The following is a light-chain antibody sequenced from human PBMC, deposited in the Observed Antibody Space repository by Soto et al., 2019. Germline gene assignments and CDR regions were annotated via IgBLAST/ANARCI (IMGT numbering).Light chain of an antibody. CDR2: GAS. J-gene: IGKJ4*01. CDR3: QQRSNWPLT. Sequence: EIVMTQSPATLSVSPGERATLSCRASQSVSSNLAWYQQKPGQAPRPLIYGASTRATGIPDRFSGSGSGTDFTLTISSLEPEDFAVYYCQQRSNWPLTFGGGTKVDI. V-gene: IGKV3-15*01. CDR1: QSVSSN.